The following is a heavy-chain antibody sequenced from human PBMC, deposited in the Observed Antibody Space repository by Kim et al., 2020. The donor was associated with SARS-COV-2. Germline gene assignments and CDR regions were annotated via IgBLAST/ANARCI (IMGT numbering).Heavy chain of an antibody. CDR2: IYYSGST. CDR1: GGSVSSGSYY. D-gene: IGHD6-19*01. V-gene: IGHV4-61*01. J-gene: IGHJ5*02. Sequence: SETLSLTCTVSGGSVSSGSYYWSWIRQPPGKGLEWIGYIYYSGSTNYNPSLKSRVTISVDTSKNQFSLKLSSVTAADTAVYYCARDLSSRGFGHHWFDPWGQGTLVTVSS. CDR3: ARDLSSRGFGHHWFDP.